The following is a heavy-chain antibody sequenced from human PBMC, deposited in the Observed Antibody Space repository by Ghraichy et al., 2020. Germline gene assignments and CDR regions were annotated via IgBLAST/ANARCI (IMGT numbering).Heavy chain of an antibody. CDR2: IYYSGST. Sequence: SETLSLTCTVSGGSISSGGYYWSWIRQHPGKGLEWIGYIYYSGSTYYNPSLKSRVTISVDTSKNQFSLKLSSVTAADTAVYYCARGNWNYFYFDYWGQGTLVTVSS. D-gene: IGHD1-7*01. CDR1: GGSISSGGYY. J-gene: IGHJ4*02. CDR3: ARGNWNYFYFDY. V-gene: IGHV4-31*03.